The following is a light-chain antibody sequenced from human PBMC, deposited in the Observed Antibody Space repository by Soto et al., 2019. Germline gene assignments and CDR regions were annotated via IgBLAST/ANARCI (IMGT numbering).Light chain of an antibody. J-gene: IGLJ3*02. V-gene: IGLV8-61*01. CDR2: STN. Sequence: QTVVTQEPSFSVSLGGPVTLTCGLTSGSVSTDYYPSWYQQTPGQAPRTLIYSTNTRSSGVPDRFSGSILGNKAALTITGAQADDESHYYCVLYMGRGISVFGGGTKVTVL. CDR1: SGSVSTDYY. CDR3: VLYMGRGISV.